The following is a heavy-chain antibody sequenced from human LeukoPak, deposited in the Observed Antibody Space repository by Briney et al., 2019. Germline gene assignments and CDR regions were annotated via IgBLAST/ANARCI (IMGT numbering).Heavy chain of an antibody. Sequence: SETLSLTCTVSGGSINNYYWTWIRQPPGKGLECIGYVYYTGSTYYNPSLKSRVTISVDTSKNQFSLKLNSVTAADTAVYYCARDSSTVTTRHFDYWGQGMEVTVSS. V-gene: IGHV4-59*01. CDR3: ARDSSTVTTRHFDY. CDR1: GGSINNYY. J-gene: IGHJ4*02. CDR2: VYYTGST. D-gene: IGHD4-17*01.